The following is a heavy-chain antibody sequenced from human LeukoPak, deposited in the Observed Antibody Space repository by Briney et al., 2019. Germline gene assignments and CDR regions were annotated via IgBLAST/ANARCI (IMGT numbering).Heavy chain of an antibody. CDR2: IWYDGSSK. CDR1: GFTLSNYG. V-gene: IGHV3-30*02. Sequence: GGSLRLSCAASGFTLSNYGMHWVRQAPGKGLEWVAFIWYDGSSKYYVDSVKGRFTISRDNSKNTLYLQMNNLRAEDTAVYYCAKGGDGYNYGSYFDYRGQGTLVTVSS. J-gene: IGHJ4*02. D-gene: IGHD5-24*01. CDR3: AKGGDGYNYGSYFDY.